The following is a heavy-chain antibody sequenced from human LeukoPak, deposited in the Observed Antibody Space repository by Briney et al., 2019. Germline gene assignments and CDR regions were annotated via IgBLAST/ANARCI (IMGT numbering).Heavy chain of an antibody. V-gene: IGHV3-20*04. J-gene: IGHJ6*03. Sequence: GGSLRLSCAASGFTFDDYGMSWVRQAPGKGLEWVSGINWNGGSTGYVDSVKGRFTISRDNAKNSLYLQMNSLRAEDTALYYCARAYSSSWAPRGYYMDVWGKGTTVTVSS. CDR1: GFTFDDYG. CDR2: INWNGGST. CDR3: ARAYSSSWAPRGYYMDV. D-gene: IGHD6-13*01.